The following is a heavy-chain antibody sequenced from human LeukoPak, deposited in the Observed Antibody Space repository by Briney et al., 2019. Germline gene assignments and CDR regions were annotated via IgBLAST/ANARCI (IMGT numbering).Heavy chain of an antibody. D-gene: IGHD3-3*01. J-gene: IGHJ4*02. Sequence: GGSLRLSCAASGFTFSSYAMHWVRQAPGKGLEWVAVISYDGSNKYYADSVKGRFTISRDNSKNTLYLQMNSLRAEDTAVYYCAKDNDFWSGPNLYFDYWGQGTLVTVSS. CDR1: GFTFSSYA. V-gene: IGHV3-30*04. CDR3: AKDNDFWSGPNLYFDY. CDR2: ISYDGSNK.